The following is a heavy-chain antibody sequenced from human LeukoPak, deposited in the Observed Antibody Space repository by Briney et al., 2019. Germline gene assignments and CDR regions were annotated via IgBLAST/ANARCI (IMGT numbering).Heavy chain of an antibody. CDR1: GGSICSYH. D-gene: IGHD5-12*01. Sequence: SETLSLTCTVSGGSICSYHWNWIRQPSGKGLEWIGIVFNNGGTKHNPSLKSRVAISVDTSKNQFALKLTSVTAADTAVYYCVASYGGYVLDYWGQGALVIVSS. CDR2: VFNNGGT. CDR3: VASYGGYVLDY. V-gene: IGHV4-59*01. J-gene: IGHJ4*02.